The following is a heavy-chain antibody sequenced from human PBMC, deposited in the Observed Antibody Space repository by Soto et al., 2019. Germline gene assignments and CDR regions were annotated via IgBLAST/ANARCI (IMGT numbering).Heavy chain of an antibody. V-gene: IGHV4-39*01. Sequence: SETLSLTCAVSGASISGSYYYWAWLRQSPGKGPEWIGSVFYTGLTSYNPSLESRVSVSVDTSKSQFSLKLSAVTAADTAVYYCATSQKGYNWNYFDHWGQGALVTVSS. CDR1: GASISGSYYY. CDR3: ATSQKGYNWNYFDH. CDR2: VFYTGLT. J-gene: IGHJ4*02. D-gene: IGHD1-20*01.